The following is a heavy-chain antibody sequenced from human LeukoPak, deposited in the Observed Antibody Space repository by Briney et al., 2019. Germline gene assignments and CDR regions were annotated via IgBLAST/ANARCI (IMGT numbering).Heavy chain of an antibody. Sequence: SETLSLTCTVSGGSISSNYWSWIRQPPRRGLEWIGYIYHSGITYYNPSLKSRVTMSVDTSKNQFSLNLRSVTAADTAVYYCARGPPPDFDCWGQGTLVTVSS. CDR1: GGSISSNY. J-gene: IGHJ4*02. CDR3: ARGPPPDFDC. CDR2: IYHSGIT. V-gene: IGHV4-59*12.